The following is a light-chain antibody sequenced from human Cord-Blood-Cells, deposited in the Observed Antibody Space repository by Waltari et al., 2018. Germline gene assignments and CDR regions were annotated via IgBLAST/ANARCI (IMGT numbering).Light chain of an antibody. CDR1: SSDVGRYNL. Sequence: QSALTQPASVSGSPGQSITISCTGTSSDVGRYNLVSWYQQHPGKAPKLMIYEGSKRPSGVSNLFSGSKSGNTASLAIAGLQAEDEADYHCCSYAVSSRVFGGGTKLTVL. V-gene: IGLV2-23*01. CDR2: EGS. J-gene: IGLJ3*02. CDR3: CSYAVSSRV.